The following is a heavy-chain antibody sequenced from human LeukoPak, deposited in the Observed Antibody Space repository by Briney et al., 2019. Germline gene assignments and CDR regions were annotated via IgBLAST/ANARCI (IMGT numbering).Heavy chain of an antibody. CDR2: IYYSGST. V-gene: IGHV4-39*07. CDR3: ARDYEGSSWSWFDP. CDR1: GGSISSSSYY. D-gene: IGHD6-13*01. J-gene: IGHJ5*02. Sequence: PSETLSLTCTVSGGSISSSSYYWGWIRQPPGKGLEWIGSIYYSGSTYYNPSLKSRVTISVDTSKNQFSLKLSSVTAADTAVYYCARDYEGSSWSWFDPWGQGTLVTVSS.